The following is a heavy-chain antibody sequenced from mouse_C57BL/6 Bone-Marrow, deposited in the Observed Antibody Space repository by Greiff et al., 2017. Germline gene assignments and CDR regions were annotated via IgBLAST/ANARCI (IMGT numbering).Heavy chain of an antibody. J-gene: IGHJ4*01. CDR3: ARLGDYDGAMDY. D-gene: IGHD2-4*01. V-gene: IGHV1-52*01. CDR2: IDPSDSET. Sequence: QVQLKQPGAELVRPGSSVKLSCKASGYTFTSYWMHWVKQRPIQGLEWIGNIDPSDSETHYNQKFKDKATLTVDKSSSTAYMQLSSLTSEDSAVYYCARLGDYDGAMDYWGQGTSVTVSS. CDR1: GYTFTSYW.